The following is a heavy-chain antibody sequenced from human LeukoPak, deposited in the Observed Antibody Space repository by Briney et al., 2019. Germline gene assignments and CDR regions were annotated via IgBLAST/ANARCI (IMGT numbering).Heavy chain of an antibody. J-gene: IGHJ6*03. D-gene: IGHD1-26*01. CDR1: GGTFSSYA. Sequence: GASVKVSCKASGGTFSSYAISWVRQAPGQGLEWVGGIIPIFGTANYAQKFQGRVTITTDESTSTAYMELSSLRSEDTAVYYCARGIVAYYYYYMDVWGKGTTVTVSS. V-gene: IGHV1-69*05. CDR3: ARGIVAYYYYYMDV. CDR2: IIPIFGTA.